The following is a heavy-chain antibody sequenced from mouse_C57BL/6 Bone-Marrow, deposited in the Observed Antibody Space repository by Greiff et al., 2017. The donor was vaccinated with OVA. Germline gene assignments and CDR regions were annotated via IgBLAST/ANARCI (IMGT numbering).Heavy chain of an antibody. V-gene: IGHV1-81*01. CDR3: ARLGRKRNY. Sequence: VMLVESGAELARPGASVKLSCKASGYTFTSYGISWVKQRTGQGLEWIGEIYPRSGNTYYNEKFKGKATLTADKSSSTAYMELRSLTSEDSAVYFCARLGRKRNYWGQGTTLTVSS. D-gene: IGHD4-1*01. CDR2: IYPRSGNT. J-gene: IGHJ2*01. CDR1: GYTFTSYG.